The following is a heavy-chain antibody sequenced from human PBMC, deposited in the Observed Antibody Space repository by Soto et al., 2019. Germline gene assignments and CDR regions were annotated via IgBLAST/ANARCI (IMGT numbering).Heavy chain of an antibody. CDR3: ARRYCSGGSCYSDY. J-gene: IGHJ4*02. Sequence: GESLKISCRGSGYGFTTYYIGWVRQMPGKGLEWMGMIYPGDSDTKYSPSFQGQVTISVDRSITTAYLQWSSLKASDTAMYYCARRYCSGGSCYSDYWGQGTLVTVSS. CDR1: GYGFTTYY. V-gene: IGHV5-51*01. D-gene: IGHD2-15*01. CDR2: IYPGDSDT.